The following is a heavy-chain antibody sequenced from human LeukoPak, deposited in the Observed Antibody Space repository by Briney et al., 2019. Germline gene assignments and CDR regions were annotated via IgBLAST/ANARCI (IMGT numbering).Heavy chain of an antibody. V-gene: IGHV4-59*01. CDR2: IYYSGST. J-gene: IGHJ4*02. D-gene: IGHD2-15*01. CDR1: GGSISSYY. CDR3: ARGNCSGGSCYSLNY. Sequence: SETLSLTCTVSGGSISSYYWSWIRQLPGKGLEWIGYIYYSGSTNYNPSLKSRVTISVDTSKNQFSLKLSSVTAADTAVYYCARGNCSGGSCYSLNYWGQGTLVTVSS.